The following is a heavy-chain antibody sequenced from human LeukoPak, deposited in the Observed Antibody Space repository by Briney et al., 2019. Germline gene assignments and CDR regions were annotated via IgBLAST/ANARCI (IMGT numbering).Heavy chain of an antibody. CDR3: ARILSSSWYEYFHH. V-gene: IGHV1-69*01. D-gene: IGHD6-19*01. CDR1: GGTFSNYA. Sequence: SVKVSCKASGGTFSNYAISWVRQAPGQGLEWMGAIIPIFGTANYAQKFQGRVTITADESTSTAYTELSSLRSEDTAVYYCARILSSSWYEYFHHWGQGTLVTVSS. J-gene: IGHJ1*01. CDR2: IIPIFGTA.